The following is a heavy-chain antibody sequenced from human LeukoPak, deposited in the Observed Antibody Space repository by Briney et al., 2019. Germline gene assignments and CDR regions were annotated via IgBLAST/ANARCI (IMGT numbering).Heavy chain of an antibody. CDR3: ASHRDGYNNFDY. D-gene: IGHD5-24*01. J-gene: IGHJ4*02. CDR1: GYTLTELS. CDR2: FDPEDGET. Sequence: ASVKVSCKVSGYTLTELSMHWVRQAPGKGLEWMGGFDPEDGETIYAQKFQGRVPMSEDTSTDTAYMELSSLRSEDTAVYYCASHRDGYNNFDYWGQGTLVTVSS. V-gene: IGHV1-24*01.